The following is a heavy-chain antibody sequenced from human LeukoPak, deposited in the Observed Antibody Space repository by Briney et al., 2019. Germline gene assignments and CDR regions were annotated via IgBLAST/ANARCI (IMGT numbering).Heavy chain of an antibody. J-gene: IGHJ4*02. CDR2: ISASGSST. D-gene: IGHD3-3*01. Sequence: PGGSLRLSCAPSGFTFSSYAMNWGRQAPGKGLEWVSFISASGSSTHYADSAKGRFTISRDNSNNTLYLQNNSLRAEDTAAYYSAKGAQYDFWTGYTLEYFDVWGKGTLVTVSS. CDR3: AKGAQYDFWTGYTLEYFDV. V-gene: IGHV3-23*01. CDR1: GFTFSSYA.